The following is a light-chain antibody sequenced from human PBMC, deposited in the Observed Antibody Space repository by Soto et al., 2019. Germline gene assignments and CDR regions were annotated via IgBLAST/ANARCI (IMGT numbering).Light chain of an antibody. J-gene: IGKJ5*01. CDR3: QQTHSSLT. V-gene: IGKV1-39*01. CDR2: AAS. Sequence: DIQMTQSPSSLSASVGDRVSITCRASQTISTYLSWYQQKPGKAPKLLIYAASRLQSGVPSRFSGGGSGTDFTLTISSLQPEDFATYYCQQTHSSLTFGQGHDWRL. CDR1: QTISTY.